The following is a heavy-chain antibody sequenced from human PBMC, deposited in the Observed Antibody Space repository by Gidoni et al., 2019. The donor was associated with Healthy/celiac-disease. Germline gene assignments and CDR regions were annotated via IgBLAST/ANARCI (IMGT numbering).Heavy chain of an antibody. CDR2: ISGSGGST. CDR1: GFTFSSYA. D-gene: IGHD5-18*01. J-gene: IGHJ4*02. V-gene: IGHV3-23*01. Sequence: EAQPLESGGGLVQPGGSLRRFCAAAGFTFSSYAMSWVRQAPGKGLEWVSAISGSGGSTSYADSVKGRFTISRDNSKNTLYLQMNSLRAEDTAVYYCAKDASSWIQLWFNYWGQGTLVTVSS. CDR3: AKDASSWIQLWFNY.